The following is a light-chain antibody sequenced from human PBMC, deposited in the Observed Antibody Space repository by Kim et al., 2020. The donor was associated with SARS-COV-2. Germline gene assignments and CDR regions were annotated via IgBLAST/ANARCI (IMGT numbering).Light chain of an antibody. Sequence: GQSVTISCTGTSSDVGGYNYVSWYQQHPGKAPKLMIYDVSNRPSGVSNRFSGSKSGNTASLTISGIQAEDEADYYCSSYTSSSTLVFGTGTKVTVL. J-gene: IGLJ1*01. CDR1: SSDVGGYNY. CDR3: SSYTSSSTLV. CDR2: DVS. V-gene: IGLV2-14*03.